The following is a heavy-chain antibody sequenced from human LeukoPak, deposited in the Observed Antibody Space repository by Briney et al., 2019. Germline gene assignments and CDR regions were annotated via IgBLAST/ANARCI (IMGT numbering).Heavy chain of an antibody. Sequence: SETLSLTCTVSGYSISSGYYWGWIRQPPGKGLEWIGSGSTYYNPSLKSRVTISVDTSKNQFSLKLSSVTAADTAVYYCASNPQWGQGTLVTVSS. V-gene: IGHV4-38-2*02. CDR1: GYSISSGYY. CDR2: SGST. J-gene: IGHJ4*02. CDR3: ASNPQ.